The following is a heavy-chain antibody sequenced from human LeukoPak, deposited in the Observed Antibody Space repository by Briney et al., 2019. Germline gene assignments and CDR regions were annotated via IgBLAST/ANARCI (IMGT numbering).Heavy chain of an antibody. V-gene: IGHV3-43*01. CDR1: GFTFDDYT. D-gene: IGHD2/OR15-2a*01. CDR3: ATERQKYFEY. Sequence: GGSLRLSCAASGFTFDDYTMHWVRQAPGKDLEWVSLITRDGSSTFYADSVKGRFTITRDNSKNSLYLQMNSLRTEDTALYYCATERQKYFEYWGQGTLVTASS. CDR2: ITRDGSST. J-gene: IGHJ4*02.